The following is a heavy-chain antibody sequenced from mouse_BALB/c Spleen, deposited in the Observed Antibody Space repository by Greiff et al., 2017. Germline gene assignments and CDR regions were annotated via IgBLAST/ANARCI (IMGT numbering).Heavy chain of an antibody. V-gene: IGHV2-9*02. CDR3: AREDYRYEDYYAMDY. J-gene: IGHJ4*01. CDR2: IWAGGST. D-gene: IGHD2-14*01. Sequence: VKLMESGPGLVAPSQSLSITCTVSGFSLTSYGVHWVRQPPGKGLEWLGVIWAGGSTNYNSALMSRLSISKDNSKSQVFLKMNSLQTDDTAMYYCAREDYRYEDYYAMDYWGQGTSVTVSS. CDR1: GFSLTSYG.